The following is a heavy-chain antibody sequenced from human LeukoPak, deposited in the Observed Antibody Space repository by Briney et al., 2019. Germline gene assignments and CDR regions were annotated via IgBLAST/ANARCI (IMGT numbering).Heavy chain of an antibody. V-gene: IGHV3-30*18. CDR1: GFTVSSYG. D-gene: IGHD4-11*01. J-gene: IGHJ4*02. Sequence: GGSLRLSCAAAGFTVSSYGMHWVRQAPGKGMEWVAVISYDESNKYFADSVKGRFTISRDNPKNTLYLQMNSLRPEDTAVYYCAKSTTVTTQQRGYFDYWGQGTLVTVSS. CDR3: AKSTTVTTQQRGYFDY. CDR2: ISYDESNK.